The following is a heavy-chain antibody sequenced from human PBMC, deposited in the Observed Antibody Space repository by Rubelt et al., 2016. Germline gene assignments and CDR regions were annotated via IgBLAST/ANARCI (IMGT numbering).Heavy chain of an antibody. J-gene: IGHJ4*02. CDR1: GGSISSSSYY. CDR3: ARGYYYGSGSEFPVHD. Sequence: QPQLQESGPGLVKPSETLSLTCTVSGGSISSSSYYWGWIRQPPGKGLEWIGSIYYSGSTYYNPPLKSRVPISVDTSKNQFARKLGSVTAAETAVYYCARGYYYGSGSEFPVHDWGQGTLVTVSS. V-gene: IGHV4-39*01. CDR2: IYYSGST. D-gene: IGHD3-10*01.